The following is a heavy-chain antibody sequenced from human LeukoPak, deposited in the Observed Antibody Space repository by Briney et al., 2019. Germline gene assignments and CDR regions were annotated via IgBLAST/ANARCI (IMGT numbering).Heavy chain of an antibody. D-gene: IGHD5-18*01. V-gene: IGHV3-23*01. CDR1: GFTFSSYA. CDR2: ISGSGGST. J-gene: IGHJ3*01. Sequence: AGGSLRLSCAASGFTFSSYAMSWVRKAPGKGLEWVSAISGSGGSTYYADSVKGRFTISRENSKNSVYLQMDSLRVEDTAMYYCAKDVDTVMDWANDAFDVWGQGTMVIVSS. CDR3: AKDVDTVMDWANDAFDV.